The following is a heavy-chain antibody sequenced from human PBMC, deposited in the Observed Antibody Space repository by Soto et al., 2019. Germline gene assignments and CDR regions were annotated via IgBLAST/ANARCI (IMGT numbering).Heavy chain of an antibody. CDR2: ISYDGSNQ. V-gene: IGHV3-30*03. CDR1: GFRFSGTG. CDR3: ARGALAGIAYYLEY. J-gene: IGHJ4*02. D-gene: IGHD6-13*01. Sequence: QVQLVESGGGVVQPGKSLRLSCAASGFRFSGTGMHWVRQAPGKGLEWLAVISYDGSNQFHADSVKGRFNISRDNSMNTLYLQLNSLRHADTAVYYCARGALAGIAYYLEYWGQGTQVTVSS.